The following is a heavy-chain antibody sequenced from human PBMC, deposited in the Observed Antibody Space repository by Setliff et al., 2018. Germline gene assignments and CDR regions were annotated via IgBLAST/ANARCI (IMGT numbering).Heavy chain of an antibody. CDR1: GGSISSGNYY. V-gene: IGHV4-39*01. J-gene: IGHJ6*03. Sequence: PSETLSLTCRVSGGSISSGNYYWGLIRQPPGKGLEWVATIYYSGSTYSNPSLKSRLIISVDAPDNQLSVKLSSVTAADTAVYYCARHKSNGSGSYPSLYMDVWGKGIMVTVS. CDR3: ARHKSNGSGSYPSLYMDV. CDR2: IYYSGST. D-gene: IGHD3-10*01.